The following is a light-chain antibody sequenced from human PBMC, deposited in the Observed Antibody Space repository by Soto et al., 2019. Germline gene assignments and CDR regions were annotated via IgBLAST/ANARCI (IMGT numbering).Light chain of an antibody. V-gene: IGKV3-15*01. CDR2: GAS. CDR3: QQYNNWPPWT. CDR1: QSVRSN. J-gene: IGKJ1*01. Sequence: EIVMTQSPATLSVSPGERATLSCRASQSVRSNLAWYQQKPGQAPRLLIYGASTRATGIPARFSGSGSGTEFTLTISSLQSEEFAVYYCQQYNNWPPWTFGPGTQGEIK.